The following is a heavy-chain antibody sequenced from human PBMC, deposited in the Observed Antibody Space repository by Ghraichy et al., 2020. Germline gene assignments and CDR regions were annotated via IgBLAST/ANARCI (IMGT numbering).Heavy chain of an antibody. V-gene: IGHV3-21*01. CDR3: APESEGVRGVPRLI. CDR1: GFTFSSYS. J-gene: IGHJ4*02. Sequence: GGSLRLSCAASGFTFSSYSMNWVRQAPGKGLEWVSSISSSSSYIYYADSVKGRFTISRDNAKNSLYLQMNSLRAEDTAVYYCAPESEGVRGVPRLIWGQGTLVTVSS. CDR2: ISSSSSYI. D-gene: IGHD3-10*01.